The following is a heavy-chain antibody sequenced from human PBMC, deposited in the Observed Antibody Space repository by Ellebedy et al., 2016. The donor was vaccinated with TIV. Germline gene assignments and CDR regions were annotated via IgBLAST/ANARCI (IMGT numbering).Heavy chain of an antibody. V-gene: IGHV1-2*02. D-gene: IGHD3-10*01. Sequence: AASVKVSCKASGYSFTGFFMYWLRQAPGQGPEWMGWINPNSGGTYYAQKFQGRVTMTRDTSISTAYMELTSLRSDDTAAYYCARDGAGTYFNSFDLWGQGTLVTVSS. CDR3: ARDGAGTYFNSFDL. CDR2: INPNSGGT. CDR1: GYSFTGFF. J-gene: IGHJ4*02.